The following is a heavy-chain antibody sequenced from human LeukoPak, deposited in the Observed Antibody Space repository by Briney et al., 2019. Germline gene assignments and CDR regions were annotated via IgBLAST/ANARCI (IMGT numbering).Heavy chain of an antibody. J-gene: IGHJ4*02. CDR3: ARRGHGYGSPFDY. D-gene: IGHD5-18*01. CDR2: IYPDGNT. V-gene: IGHV3-66*04. Sequence: GGSLRLSCAASGFTVSSNYMNWVRQAPGKGLEWVSMIYPDGNTFYTNSVKGRFTISRDNSKNTLDLQMSSLRAEDTAVYYCARRGHGYGSPFDYWGQGTLVTVSP. CDR1: GFTVSSNY.